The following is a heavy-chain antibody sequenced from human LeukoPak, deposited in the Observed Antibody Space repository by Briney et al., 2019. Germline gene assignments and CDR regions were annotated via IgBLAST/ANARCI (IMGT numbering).Heavy chain of an antibody. CDR2: ISSSSGYI. V-gene: IGHV3-21*04. CDR1: GFTFSSYS. CDR3: AKTYSSSRAHYYYYYYMDV. Sequence: GGSLRLSCAASGFTFSSYSMNWVRQAPGKGLEWVSSISSSSGYIYYADSVKGRFTISRDSSKNTLYLQMNSLRAEDTAVYYCAKTYSSSRAHYYYYYYMDVWGKGTTVTISS. D-gene: IGHD6-13*01. J-gene: IGHJ6*03.